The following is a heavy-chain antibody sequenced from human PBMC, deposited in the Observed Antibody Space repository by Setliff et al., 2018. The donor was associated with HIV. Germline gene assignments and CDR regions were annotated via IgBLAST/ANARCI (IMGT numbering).Heavy chain of an antibody. D-gene: IGHD6-19*01. J-gene: IGHJ6*03. Sequence: KTSETLSLTCTVSGDSSSSGGYYWSWIRQFPGKGLEWIGYIYYSGSTNYNPSLKSRVTISVDTSKNQLSLKLSSVTAADTAVYYCARGYPGIAVAGLNYYYYYYMDVWGKGTTVTVSS. CDR3: ARGYPGIAVAGLNYYYYYYMDV. V-gene: IGHV4-61*08. CDR2: IYYSGST. CDR1: GDSSSSGGYY.